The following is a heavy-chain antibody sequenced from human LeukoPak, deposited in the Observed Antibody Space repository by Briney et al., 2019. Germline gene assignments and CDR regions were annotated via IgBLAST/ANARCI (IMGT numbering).Heavy chain of an antibody. CDR2: ISAYNGNT. V-gene: IGHV1-18*04. Sequence: ASVKVSCKASGYTFTNYYIHWVRQAPGQGLEWMGWISAYNGNTNYAQKLQGRVTMTTDTSTSTAYMELRSLRSDDTAVYYCARGGPSMVSIHRFDPWGQGTLVTVSS. D-gene: IGHD3-10*01. CDR1: GYTFTNYY. CDR3: ARGGPSMVSIHRFDP. J-gene: IGHJ5*02.